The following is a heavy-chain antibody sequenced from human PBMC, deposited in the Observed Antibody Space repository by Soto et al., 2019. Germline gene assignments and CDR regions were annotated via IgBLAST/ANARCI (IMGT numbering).Heavy chain of an antibody. Sequence: SETLSLTCTVSGGSISSYYWSWIRQPPGKGLEWIGYIYYSGSTNYNPSLKSRVTISVDTSKNQFSLKLSSVTAADTAVYYCAGYSSSGGWFDPWGQGTLVTVSS. CDR3: AGYSSSGGWFDP. CDR1: GGSISSYY. V-gene: IGHV4-59*01. J-gene: IGHJ5*02. CDR2: IYYSGST. D-gene: IGHD6-13*01.